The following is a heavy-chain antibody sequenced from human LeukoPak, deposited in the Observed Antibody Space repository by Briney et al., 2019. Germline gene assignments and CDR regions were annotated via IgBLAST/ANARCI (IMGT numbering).Heavy chain of an antibody. J-gene: IGHJ4*02. CDR2: ISYDGSNK. Sequence: PGRSLRLSCAASGFTFSSYAMHWVRQAPGKGLEWVAVISYDGSNKYYADSVKGRFTISRNNSKNTLYLQMNSLSAEETVLYICGRGALPQYYFDYWAQEPLVPVSS. CDR1: GFTFSSYA. D-gene: IGHD1-26*01. CDR3: GRGALPQYYFDY. V-gene: IGHV3-30-3*01.